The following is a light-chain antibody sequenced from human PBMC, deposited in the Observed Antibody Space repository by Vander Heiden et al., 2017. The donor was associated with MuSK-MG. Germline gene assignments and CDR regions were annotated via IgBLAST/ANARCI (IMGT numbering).Light chain of an antibody. CDR1: TSNIGGYT. V-gene: IGLV1-44*01. J-gene: IGLJ2*01. CDR3: AAWDDIRNGVL. CDR2: MYV. Sequence: QSVLTQPPSASGTPGQRVTISCSGGTSNIGGYTVNWYKRLPGTAPILFIYMYVQRPSGVPDGFSGSNSGTSASLAISGLQSDDEADYFCAAWDDIRNGVLFGGGTRLTVL.